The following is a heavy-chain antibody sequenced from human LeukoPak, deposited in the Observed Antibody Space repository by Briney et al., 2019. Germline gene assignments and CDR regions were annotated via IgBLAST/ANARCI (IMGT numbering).Heavy chain of an antibody. V-gene: IGHV1-18*01. CDR2: ISAYNGNT. CDR1: GYTFTSYG. CDR3: ARLFRTLTYFDY. Sequence: ASVTVSCKASGYTFTSYGISWVRQAPGQGLEWMGWISAYNGNTNYAQKLQGRVTMTTDTSTSTAYMELRSLRSDDTAVYYCARLFRTLTYFDYWGQGTLVTVSS. D-gene: IGHD1/OR15-1a*01. J-gene: IGHJ4*02.